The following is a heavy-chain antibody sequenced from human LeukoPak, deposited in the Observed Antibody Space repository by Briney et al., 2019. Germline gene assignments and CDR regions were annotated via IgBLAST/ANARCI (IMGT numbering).Heavy chain of an antibody. CDR2: INPNSGGT. CDR1: GYTFTGYY. V-gene: IGHV1-2*02. Sequence: GASVKVSCKASGYTFTGYYMHWVRQAPGQGLEWMGWINPNSGGTNYAQKFQGRVTMTRDTSISTAYMELCRLRSDDTAVYYCARDRQDSSWDEYYYYYYYMDVWGKGTTVTVSS. J-gene: IGHJ6*03. D-gene: IGHD6-13*01. CDR3: ARDRQDSSWDEYYYYYYYMDV.